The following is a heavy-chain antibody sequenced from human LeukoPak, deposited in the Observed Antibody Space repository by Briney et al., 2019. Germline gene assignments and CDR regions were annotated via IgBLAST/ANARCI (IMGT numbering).Heavy chain of an antibody. CDR3: ARGRRPRTSVSGYFQH. CDR2: INHSGST. Sequence: PSETLSLTCAVYGGSFSGYYWSWIRQPPGKGREWIGEINHSGSTNYNPSLKSRVTISVDTSKNQFSLKLSSVTAADTAVYYCARGRRPRTSVSGYFQHWGQGTLVTVSS. V-gene: IGHV4-34*01. J-gene: IGHJ1*01. D-gene: IGHD4-4*01. CDR1: GGSFSGYY.